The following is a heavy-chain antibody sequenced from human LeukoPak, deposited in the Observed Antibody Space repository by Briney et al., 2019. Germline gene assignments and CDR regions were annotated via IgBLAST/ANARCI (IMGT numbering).Heavy chain of an antibody. V-gene: IGHV3-43D*04. CDR3: AKGALWFGEAVDY. CDR2: ISWDGGGT. J-gene: IGHJ4*02. D-gene: IGHD3-10*01. Sequence: GGSLRLSCAASGFTFDDYAMHWVRQAPGKGLEWVSLISWDGGGTYYADSVKGRFTISRDNSKNSLYLQMNSLRAEDTALYYCAKGALWFGEAVDYWGQGTLVTVSS. CDR1: GFTFDDYA.